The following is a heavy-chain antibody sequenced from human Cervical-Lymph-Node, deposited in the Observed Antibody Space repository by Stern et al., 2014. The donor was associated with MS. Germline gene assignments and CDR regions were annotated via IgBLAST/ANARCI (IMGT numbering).Heavy chain of an antibody. J-gene: IGHJ4*02. D-gene: IGHD2-21*02. CDR3: ATHVHCLGDCLASD. Sequence: EMQLVESGGGLVQPGGSLRLPCAASGFTFSSYWMYWVRPGPGQGLECVSSINPDGSTTTYADSVSGRFTISRDSAKSTLYLQMNSLRAEDTAVYYCATHVHCLGDCLASDWGQGTLVTVSS. CDR1: GFTFSSYW. V-gene: IGHV3-74*02. CDR2: INPDGSTT.